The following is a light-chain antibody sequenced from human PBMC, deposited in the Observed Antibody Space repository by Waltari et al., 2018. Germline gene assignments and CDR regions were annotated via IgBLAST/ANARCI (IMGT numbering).Light chain of an antibody. CDR3: QQRSNWPPYT. Sequence: EIVLTQSPATLSLSPGERATLSCRASQSVSSYLACYQQKPGQAPRLLIYDASNRATGIPARFSGSGSGTYFTLTISSLEPEDFAVYYCQQRSNWPPYTFGQGTKLEIK. V-gene: IGKV3-11*01. CDR2: DAS. CDR1: QSVSSY. J-gene: IGKJ2*01.